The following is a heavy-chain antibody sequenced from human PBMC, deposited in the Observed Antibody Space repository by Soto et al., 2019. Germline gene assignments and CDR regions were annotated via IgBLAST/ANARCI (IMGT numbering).Heavy chain of an antibody. CDR2: IYDDGSNK. Sequence: QVQLVESGGGVVQPGRSLRLSCAASGFTFNIYAMHWVRQAPGKGLEWVAAIYDDGSNKYYADSVKGRFTISRDNSKNTLYLKMNSLRPEETAVYYCARDQPIDCWGQGTLVTVSS. CDR1: GFTFNIYA. J-gene: IGHJ4*02. D-gene: IGHD2-2*01. CDR3: ARDQPIDC. V-gene: IGHV3-33*01.